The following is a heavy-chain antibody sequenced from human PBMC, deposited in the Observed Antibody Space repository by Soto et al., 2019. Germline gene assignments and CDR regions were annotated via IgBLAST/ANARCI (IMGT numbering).Heavy chain of an antibody. CDR3: ARGKYYGDCDY. Sequence: QVQLQESGPGVIRPSETLSLTCTVSGGSIGITSYYWTWIRQPPGKGLEWIGYIYYSGSASYNPSLESRVSMSVDTSKNQFSLKLRSVTAVDTAVYWCARGKYYGDCDYWGQGTLVTVSS. CDR1: GGSIGITSYY. D-gene: IGHD4-17*01. V-gene: IGHV4-61*01. J-gene: IGHJ4*02. CDR2: IYYSGSA.